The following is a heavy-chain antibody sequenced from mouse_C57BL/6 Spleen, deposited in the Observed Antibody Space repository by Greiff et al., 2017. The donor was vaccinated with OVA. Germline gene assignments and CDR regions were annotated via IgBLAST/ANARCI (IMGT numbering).Heavy chain of an antibody. CDR2: IDPEDGET. CDR3: ARSPITTVVATWYFDV. CDR1: GFNIKDYY. D-gene: IGHD1-1*01. Sequence: EVQVVESGAELVKPGASVKLSCTASGFNIKDYYMHWVKQRTEQGLEWIGRIDPEDGETKYAPKFQGKATITADTSSNTAYLQLSSLTSEDTAVYYCARSPITTVVATWYFDVWGTGTTVTVSS. J-gene: IGHJ1*03. V-gene: IGHV14-2*01.